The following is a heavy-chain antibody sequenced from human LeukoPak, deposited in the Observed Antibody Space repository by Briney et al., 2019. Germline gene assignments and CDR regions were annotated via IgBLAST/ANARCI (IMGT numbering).Heavy chain of an antibody. CDR1: GFTFSDYY. V-gene: IGHV3-11*05. Sequence: LGGSLRLSCAASGFTFSDYYMSWIRQAPGKGLDWVSYISSGSSYTNYADSVKGRFTISRDNAKNSLYLQMDSLRAEDTAVYYCARGSGYYSYFDYWGQGTLVTVSS. J-gene: IGHJ4*02. D-gene: IGHD3-22*01. CDR3: ARGSGYYSYFDY. CDR2: ISSGSSYT.